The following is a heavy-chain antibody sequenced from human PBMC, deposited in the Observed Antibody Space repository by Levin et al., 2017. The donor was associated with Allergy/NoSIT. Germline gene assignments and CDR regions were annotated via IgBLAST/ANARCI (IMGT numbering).Heavy chain of an antibody. CDR1: GFTFSNYA. Sequence: GGSLRLSCAASGFTFSNYAMHWVRQAPGKGLEWVAVISYDGTYKYYADSVKGRFTISRDNSKNTLYLQMNSLRAEDTAVYYCAKDALGINMVRGATLDYWGQGTLVTVSS. CDR2: ISYDGTYK. CDR3: AKDALGINMVRGATLDY. V-gene: IGHV3-30*18. D-gene: IGHD3-10*01. J-gene: IGHJ4*02.